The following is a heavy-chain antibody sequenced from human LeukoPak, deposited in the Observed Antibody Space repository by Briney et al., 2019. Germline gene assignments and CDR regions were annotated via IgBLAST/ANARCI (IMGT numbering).Heavy chain of an antibody. CDR2: ISSSGSTM. CDR3: ARWDY. J-gene: IGHJ4*02. Sequence: GGSLRLSCAASGFTFSSYEMNWVRQAPGKGLEWLSYISSSGSTMYYADSVKGRFTISRDDAKNSLYLQMNSLRPEDTAVYYCARWDYWGQGTLVTVSS. CDR1: GFTFSSYE. V-gene: IGHV3-48*03.